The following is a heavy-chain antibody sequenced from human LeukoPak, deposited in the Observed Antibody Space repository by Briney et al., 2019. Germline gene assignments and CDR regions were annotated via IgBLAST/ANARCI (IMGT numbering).Heavy chain of an antibody. Sequence: ASVKVSCKASGGTFSSYAISWVRQAPGQRLEWMGGIIPIFGTANYAQKFQGRVTITTDESTSTAYMELSRLRSEDTAVYYCARGGIAARLYNWFDPWGQGTLVTVSS. D-gene: IGHD6-6*01. CDR2: IIPIFGTA. V-gene: IGHV1-69*05. J-gene: IGHJ5*02. CDR3: ARGGIAARLYNWFDP. CDR1: GGTFSSYA.